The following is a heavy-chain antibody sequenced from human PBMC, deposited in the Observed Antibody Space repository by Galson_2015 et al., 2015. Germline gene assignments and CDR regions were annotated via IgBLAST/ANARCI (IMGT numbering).Heavy chain of an antibody. CDR3: ARVHAASGDV. V-gene: IGHV4-38-2*01. D-gene: IGHD1-1*01. CDR2: FYHGEST. Sequence: SETLSLTCAVSGYSISSGHYWGWIRQPPGKGLEWIGSFYHGESTYYNPSLKSRVTKSVDTSKNQFSLKQRSVTAADTAVYYCARVHAASGDVWGKGTAVTVSS. CDR1: GYSISSGHY. J-gene: IGHJ6*04.